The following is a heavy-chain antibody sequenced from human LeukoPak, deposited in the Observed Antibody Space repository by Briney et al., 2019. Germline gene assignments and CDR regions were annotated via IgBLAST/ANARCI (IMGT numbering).Heavy chain of an antibody. CDR1: GGSFSGYY. D-gene: IGHD3-10*01. J-gene: IGHJ6*04. CDR3: ARSITMVRGVYYYGMDV. Sequence: SATLSLTCAVYGGSFSGYYWSWIRPPPGKGLEWIGEINHSGSTNYNPSLKSRVTISVDTSKNQFSLKLSSVTAADTAVYYCARSITMVRGVYYYGMDVWGKGTTVTVSS. CDR2: INHSGST. V-gene: IGHV4-34*01.